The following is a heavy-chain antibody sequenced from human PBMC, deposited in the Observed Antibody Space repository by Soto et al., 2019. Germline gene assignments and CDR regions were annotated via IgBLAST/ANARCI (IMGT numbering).Heavy chain of an antibody. CDR3: AKDPNGDYVGDFEM. J-gene: IGHJ3*02. D-gene: IGHD4-17*01. V-gene: IGHV3-23*01. CDR1: GFTFSNYA. CDR2: ISSSGGST. Sequence: GGSLRLSCAASGFTFSNYALSWVRQAPGRGPEWVSGISSSGGSTYYADSVKGRFTISRDHSKNTLSLQMNNLRAEDTAVYYCAKDPNGDYVGDFEMWGQGTMVTV.